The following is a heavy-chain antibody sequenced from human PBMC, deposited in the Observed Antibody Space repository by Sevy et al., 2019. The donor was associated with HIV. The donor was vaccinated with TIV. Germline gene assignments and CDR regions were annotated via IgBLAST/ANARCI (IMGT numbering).Heavy chain of an antibody. J-gene: IGHJ3*02. V-gene: IGHV1-69*13. CDR1: GGTFSSYA. D-gene: IGHD3-22*01. Sequence: ASVKVSCKASGGTFSSYAISWVRQAPGQGLEWMGGIIPIFGTANYAQKFQGRVTITADESTSTAYMELSSLRSEDTAVYYCARGVYYYDSLCAFDIWGQRTMVTVSS. CDR3: ARGVYYYDSLCAFDI. CDR2: IIPIFGTA.